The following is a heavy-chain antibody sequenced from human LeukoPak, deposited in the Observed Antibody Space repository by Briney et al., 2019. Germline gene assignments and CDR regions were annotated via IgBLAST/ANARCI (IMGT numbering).Heavy chain of an antibody. CDR3: AKAYSTSLYGDAFHI. J-gene: IGHJ3*02. CDR2: XTGDASVT. Sequence: GGSLRLSCAGSGFTFRFYAMTWVRQAPGKGLEXXXXXTGDASVTYDADSVKGRFNISRDNSKNTLYLQLNSLRVEDTAVYYCAKAYSTSLYGDAFHIWSQGTMVTVSP. V-gene: IGHV3-23*01. CDR1: GFTFRFYA. D-gene: IGHD6-13*01.